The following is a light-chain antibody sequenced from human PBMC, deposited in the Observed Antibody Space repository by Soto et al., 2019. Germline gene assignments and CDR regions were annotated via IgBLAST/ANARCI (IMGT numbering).Light chain of an antibody. CDR1: SSDIGAYNY. J-gene: IGLJ2*01. CDR3: TSWTISTTMI. Sequence: QSVLTQPASVSGSPGQSITISCTGTSSDIGAYNYVSWYQQHPGKAPKLMIYDVNIRPSGVSNRFSGSKSGNTASLTISGLQAEDEADYYCTSWTISTTMIFGGGTKVTVL. V-gene: IGLV2-14*03. CDR2: DVN.